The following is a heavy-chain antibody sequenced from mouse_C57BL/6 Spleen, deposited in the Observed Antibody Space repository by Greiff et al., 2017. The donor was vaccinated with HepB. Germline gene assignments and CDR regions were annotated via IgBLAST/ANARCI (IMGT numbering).Heavy chain of an antibody. J-gene: IGHJ4*01. CDR1: GFTFSSYA. D-gene: IGHD4-1*01. CDR3: ARVNDWDDYYAMDY. V-gene: IGHV5-4*03. CDR2: ISDGGSYT. Sequence: EVMLVESGGGLVKPGGSLKLSCAASGFTFSSYAMSWVRQTPEKRLEWVATISDGGSYTYYPDNVKGRFTISSDNAKNNLYLQMSHLKSEDTAMYYCARVNDWDDYYAMDYWGQGTSVTVSS.